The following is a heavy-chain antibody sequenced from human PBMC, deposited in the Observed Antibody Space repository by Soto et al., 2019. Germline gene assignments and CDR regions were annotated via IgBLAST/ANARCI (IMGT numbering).Heavy chain of an antibody. CDR3: ATWGQHSKVSNYYERDV. CDR2: SIPIFGTA. D-gene: IGHD2-21*01. V-gene: IGHV1-69*01. CDR1: GGTFSAYS. Sequence: QVQRVQSGAEVKKPGSSVKVSCKASGGTFSAYSISWVRQAPGQGLEWMGGSIPIFGTANYAHKFHGRVTITTHEATSTTYMELRSLRSEDTALYYCATWGQHSKVSNYYERDVWGQGTNVTVSS. J-gene: IGHJ6*02.